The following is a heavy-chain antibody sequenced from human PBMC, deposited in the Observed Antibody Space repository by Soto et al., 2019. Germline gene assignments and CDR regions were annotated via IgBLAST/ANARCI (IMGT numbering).Heavy chain of an antibody. J-gene: IGHJ4*02. D-gene: IGHD2-21*02. CDR3: ARERAYCGGDCYSDHYFDY. V-gene: IGHV3-30*19. Sequence: PGGSLRLSCAASGFTFSSYGMHWVRQAPGKGLEWVAVIWYDGSNKYYADSVKGRFTISRDNSKNTLYLQMNSLRAEDTAVYYCARERAYCGGDCYSDHYFDYWGQGTLVTVSS. CDR2: IWYDGSNK. CDR1: GFTFSSYG.